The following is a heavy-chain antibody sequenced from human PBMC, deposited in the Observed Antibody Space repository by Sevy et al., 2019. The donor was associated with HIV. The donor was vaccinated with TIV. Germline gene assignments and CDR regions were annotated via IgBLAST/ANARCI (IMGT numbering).Heavy chain of an antibody. CDR1: GDSVSSDNYY. D-gene: IGHD4-4*01. J-gene: IGHJ4*02. V-gene: IGHV4-61*01. CDR3: ARLSAVSRSYNFDH. Sequence: SETLSLTCTVSGDSVSSDNYYWSWIRQPPGKGLEWIGYMFYRGSTNYNPSLKSRVTISVDTSKNQFSLKLNSVTAADTAVYYCARLSAVSRSYNFDHWGQGTLVTVSS. CDR2: MFYRGST.